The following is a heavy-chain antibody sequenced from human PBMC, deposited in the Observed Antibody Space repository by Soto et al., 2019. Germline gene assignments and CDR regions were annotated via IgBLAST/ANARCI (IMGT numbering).Heavy chain of an antibody. D-gene: IGHD2-8*01. CDR2: IYYDGSNR. CDR3: ARAFCTNGVCYYFFDY. V-gene: IGHV3-33*01. J-gene: IGHJ4*01. CDR1: GFTFGTYA. Sequence: GGSLRLSCAASGFTFGTYAVHWVRQAPGKGLEWVAVIYYDGSNRYYGDAVKGRFTISRDNSKSTLYLQMSSLRAEDTAVYYSARAFCTNGVCYYFFDYWGHGTLVTVSS.